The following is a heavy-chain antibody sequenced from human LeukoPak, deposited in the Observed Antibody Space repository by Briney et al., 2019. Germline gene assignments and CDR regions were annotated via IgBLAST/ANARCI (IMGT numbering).Heavy chain of an antibody. CDR2: ISGDGGST. Sequence: GGSLRLSCAASGFTFDDYAMHWVRQAREKGLEWVSLISGDGGSTYYADSVKGRFTISRDNSKNSLYLQMNSLRTEDTALYYCAKDMQDSSIFGVVYTMDVWGQGTTVTVSS. D-gene: IGHD3-3*01. V-gene: IGHV3-43*02. CDR1: GFTFDDYA. J-gene: IGHJ6*02. CDR3: AKDMQDSSIFGVVYTMDV.